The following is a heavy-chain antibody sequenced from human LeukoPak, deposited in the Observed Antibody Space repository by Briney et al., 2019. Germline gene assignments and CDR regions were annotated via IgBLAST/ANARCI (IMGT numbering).Heavy chain of an antibody. V-gene: IGHV6-1*01. D-gene: IGHD6-13*01. CDR2: TYYRSKWYN. J-gene: IGHJ4*02. CDR1: GDSVSSNSAA. Sequence: SQTLSLTCAISGDSVSSNSAAWNWIRQSPSRGLEWLGRTYYRSKWYNDYAVSVKSRITINPDTSKNQFSLQLNSVTPEDTAVYYCARDSILGGGSSLTYFDYWGQGTLVTVSS. CDR3: ARDSILGGGSSLTYFDY.